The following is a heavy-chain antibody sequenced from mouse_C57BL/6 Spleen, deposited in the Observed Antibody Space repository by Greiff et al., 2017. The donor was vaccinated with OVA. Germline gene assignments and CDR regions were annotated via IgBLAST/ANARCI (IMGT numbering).Heavy chain of an antibody. J-gene: IGHJ2*01. D-gene: IGHD1-1*01. CDR2: ISYDGSN. CDR3: ARRGTTVVALDY. Sequence: VQLQQSGPGLVKPSQSLSLTCSVTGYSITSGYYWNWIRQFPGNKLEWMGYISYDGSNNYNPSLKNRISITRDTSKNQFFLKLNSVTTEDTATYYCARRGTTVVALDYWGQGTTLTVSS. CDR1: GYSITSGYY. V-gene: IGHV3-6*01.